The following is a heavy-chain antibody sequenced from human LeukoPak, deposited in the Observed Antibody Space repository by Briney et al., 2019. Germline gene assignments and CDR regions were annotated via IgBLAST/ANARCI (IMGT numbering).Heavy chain of an antibody. CDR2: IYYSGST. CDR3: ARGGLAARLPDY. CDR1: GGSISSSSYY. V-gene: IGHV4-39*01. Sequence: PSETLSLTCTVSGGSISSSSYYWGWIRQPPGKGLEWIGSIYYSGSTYYNPSLKSRVTISVDTSKNQFSLKLSSVTAADTAVYYCARGGLAARLPDYWGQGTLVTVSS. D-gene: IGHD6-6*01. J-gene: IGHJ4*02.